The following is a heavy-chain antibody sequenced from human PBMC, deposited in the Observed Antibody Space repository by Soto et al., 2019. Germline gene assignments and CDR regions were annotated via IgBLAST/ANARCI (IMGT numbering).Heavy chain of an antibody. D-gene: IGHD3-9*01. J-gene: IGHJ3*02. CDR2: IIPILGIA. V-gene: IGHV1-69*04. CDR3: AREEVLRYFDWLSPGAFDI. Sequence: ASVKLSCKASGGTFSSYTISWVRQAPGQGLEWMGRIIPILGIANYAQKFQGRVTITADKSTSTAYMELSSLRSEDTAVYYCAREEVLRYFDWLSPGAFDIWGQGTMVTVSS. CDR1: GGTFSSYT.